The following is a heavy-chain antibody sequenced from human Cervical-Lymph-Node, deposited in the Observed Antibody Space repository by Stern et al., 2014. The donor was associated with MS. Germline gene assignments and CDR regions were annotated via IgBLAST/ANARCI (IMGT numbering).Heavy chain of an antibody. D-gene: IGHD6-6*01. J-gene: IGHJ3*01. CDR1: GYTFTSYY. V-gene: IGHV1-2*06. CDR3: ARDFSSSSPDAFDV. Sequence: QVQLVQSGAEVEEAGASVKVSCKASGYTFTSYYIHWVRQAPGQGLEWMGRINPSTGGTNYAQKFQGRVTMTRDTSISTAYMDLTRLKSDDTAVYFCARDFSSSSPDAFDVWGQGTMVTVSS. CDR2: INPSTGGT.